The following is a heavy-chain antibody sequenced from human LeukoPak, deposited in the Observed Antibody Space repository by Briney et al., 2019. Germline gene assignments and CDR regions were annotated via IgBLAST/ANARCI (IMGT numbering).Heavy chain of an antibody. Sequence: PSETLSLTCTVSGGSISSGGYYWSWIRQHPGKGLEWIGYIYYSGSTYYNPSLKSRVTISVDTSKNQFSLKLSSVTAADTAVYYCARDGSSSWMGYFQHWGQGTLVTVSS. V-gene: IGHV4-31*03. CDR3: ARDGSSSWMGYFQH. D-gene: IGHD6-13*01. CDR2: IYYSGST. CDR1: GGSISSGGYY. J-gene: IGHJ1*01.